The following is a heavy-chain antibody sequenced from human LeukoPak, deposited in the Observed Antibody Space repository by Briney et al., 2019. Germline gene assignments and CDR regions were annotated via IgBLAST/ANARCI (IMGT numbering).Heavy chain of an antibody. J-gene: IGHJ4*02. D-gene: IGHD3-22*01. CDR2: INHSGST. CDR1: GGSFSGYY. Sequence: SETLSLTCAVYGGSFSGYYWSWIRQPPGKGLEWIGGINHSGSTNYNPSLKSRVTTSVDTSKNQFSLKLSSVTAAVTAVYYCARDRVVGNYYDSSGYYYPSDYWGQGTLVTVSS. V-gene: IGHV4-34*01. CDR3: ARDRVVGNYYDSSGYYYPSDY.